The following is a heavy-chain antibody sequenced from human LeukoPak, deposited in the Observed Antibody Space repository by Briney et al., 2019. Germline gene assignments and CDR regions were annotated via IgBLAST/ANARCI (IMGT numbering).Heavy chain of an antibody. J-gene: IGHJ4*02. D-gene: IGHD2-15*01. CDR1: GGSINSYY. Sequence: SETLSLTCTVSGGSINSYYWSWIRQPPGKGLEWIGYIYYSGYTNYNPSLKSRVTISVDTSKNQFSLKLTSVTAADTAVYHCGRWYEYWGQGSLVTVSS. CDR2: IYYSGYT. V-gene: IGHV4-59*01. CDR3: GRWYEY.